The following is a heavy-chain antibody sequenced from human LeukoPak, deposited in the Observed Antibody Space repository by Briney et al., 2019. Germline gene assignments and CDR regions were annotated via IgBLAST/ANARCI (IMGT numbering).Heavy chain of an antibody. CDR1: GFTVSSNY. V-gene: IGHV3-53*01. J-gene: IGHJ6*04. CDR2: IYSGGST. D-gene: IGHD3-10*02. Sequence: GGSLRLSCAASGFTVSSNYMSWVRQAPGKGLEWVSVIYSGGSTYYADSVKCRFTISRDNAKNSLYLQMNSLRAEDTAVYYCAELGITMIGGVWGKGTTVTISS. CDR3: AELGITMIGGV.